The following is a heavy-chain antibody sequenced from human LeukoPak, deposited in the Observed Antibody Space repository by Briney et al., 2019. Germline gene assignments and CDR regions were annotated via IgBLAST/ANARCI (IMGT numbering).Heavy chain of an antibody. Sequence: SETLSLTCTVSGGSISSSSYYWGWIRQPPGKGLEWIGSIYYSGSTYYNPSLKSRVTISVDTSKNQFSLKLSSVTAADTAVYYCASVTDTAMVHDYWGQGTLVTVSS. J-gene: IGHJ4*02. V-gene: IGHV4-39*07. D-gene: IGHD5-18*01. CDR3: ASVTDTAMVHDY. CDR2: IYYSGST. CDR1: GGSISSSSYY.